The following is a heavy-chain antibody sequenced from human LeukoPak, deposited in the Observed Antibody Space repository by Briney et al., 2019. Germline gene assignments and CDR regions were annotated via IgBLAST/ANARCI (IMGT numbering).Heavy chain of an antibody. Sequence: ASVKVSCKASGGTFSSFAISWVRQAPGQGLEWMGGIIPIFGTANYAQKFQGRVTITADESTSTAYMELSSLRSEDTAVYYCARNSLDYYYYYMDVWGKGPTVTVSS. V-gene: IGHV1-69*13. CDR2: IIPIFGTA. J-gene: IGHJ6*03. CDR1: GGTFSSFA. CDR3: ARNSLDYYYYYMDV. D-gene: IGHD3-16*02.